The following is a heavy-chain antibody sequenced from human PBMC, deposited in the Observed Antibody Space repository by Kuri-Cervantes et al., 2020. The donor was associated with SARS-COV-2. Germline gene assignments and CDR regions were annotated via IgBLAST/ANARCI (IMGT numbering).Heavy chain of an antibody. Sequence: ASGKISCKASGGTFSSYAISWVRQAPGQGLEWMGWISAYNGNTNYAQKLQGRVTMTTDTSTSTAYMELRSLRSDDTAVYYCARTPDPEASYDFWSGYHYYYYMDVWGKGTTVTVSS. V-gene: IGHV1-18*01. D-gene: IGHD3-3*01. J-gene: IGHJ6*03. CDR2: ISAYNGNT. CDR3: ARTPDPEASYDFWSGYHYYYYMDV. CDR1: GGTFSSYA.